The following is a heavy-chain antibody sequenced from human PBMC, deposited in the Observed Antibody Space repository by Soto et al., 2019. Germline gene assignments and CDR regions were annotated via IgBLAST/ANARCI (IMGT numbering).Heavy chain of an antibody. J-gene: IGHJ6*02. CDR2: ISSSSSTI. Sequence: PGGSLRLSCAASGFTFNNYWLSWVRQAPGKGLEWVSYISSSSSTIYYADSVKGRFTISRDNAKNSLYLQMNSLRDEDTAVYYCARGNPDLEGYYYYYGMDVWGQGTTVTVSS. CDR1: GFTFNNYW. CDR3: ARGNPDLEGYYYYYGMDV. V-gene: IGHV3-48*02. D-gene: IGHD6-13*01.